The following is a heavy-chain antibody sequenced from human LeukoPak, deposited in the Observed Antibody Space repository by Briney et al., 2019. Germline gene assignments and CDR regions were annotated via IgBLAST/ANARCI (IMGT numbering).Heavy chain of an antibody. CDR3: ARASTVTTPCDYFDY. CDR2: IYHSGST. D-gene: IGHD4-17*01. Sequence: SETLSLTCTVSGYSISSGYYWGWIRQPPGKGLEWIGSIYHSGSTYYNPSLKSRVTISVDTSKNQFSLKLSSVTAADTAVYYCARASTVTTPCDYFDYWGQGTLVTVSS. CDR1: GYSISSGYY. V-gene: IGHV4-38-2*02. J-gene: IGHJ4*02.